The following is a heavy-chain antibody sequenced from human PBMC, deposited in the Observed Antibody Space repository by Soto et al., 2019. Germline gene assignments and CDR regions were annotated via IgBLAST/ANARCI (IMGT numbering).Heavy chain of an antibody. Sequence: QVQLQESGPGLVKPSQTLSLTCTVSGHSISSGDYYWSWIRHHPGKGLEWIGYIYNSGSTYYNPSLKRRVTISVDTTNNQFYLKVNSVTAADTAVYFCARQYRVAGILDFWGQGTLVTVSS. CDR2: IYNSGST. CDR1: GHSISSGDYY. CDR3: ARQYRVAGILDF. J-gene: IGHJ4*02. D-gene: IGHD6-19*01. V-gene: IGHV4-31*03.